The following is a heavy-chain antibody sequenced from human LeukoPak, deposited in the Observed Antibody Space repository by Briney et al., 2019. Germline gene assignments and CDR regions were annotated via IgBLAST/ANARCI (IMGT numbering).Heavy chain of an antibody. CDR3: ARQRFGAYYYYYGMDV. V-gene: IGHV4-34*01. Sequence: SETLSLTCAVYGGSFSGYYWSWIRQPPGKGLEWIGEINHSGSTNYNPSLKSRVTISVDTSKNQFSLKLSSVTAADTAVYYCARQRFGAYYYYYGMDVWGQGTTVTVSS. D-gene: IGHD3-10*01. J-gene: IGHJ6*02. CDR2: INHSGST. CDR1: GGSFSGYY.